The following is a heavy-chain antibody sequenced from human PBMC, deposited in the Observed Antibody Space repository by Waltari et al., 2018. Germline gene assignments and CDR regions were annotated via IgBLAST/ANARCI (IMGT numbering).Heavy chain of an antibody. D-gene: IGHD6-6*01. CDR3: ARVSSIAARRGYY. CDR2: MNPNRGDT. J-gene: IGHJ4*02. Sequence: QVQLVQPGAEVKKPGASGRVSCKSSASPFTSYDPTWFRPATGQGLEWMGWMNPNRGDTGYAQKFQGRLTMTRNTSISTAYMELSSLRSEDTAVYYCARVSSIAARRGYYWGQGTLVTVSS. CDR1: ASPFTSYD. V-gene: IGHV1-8*01.